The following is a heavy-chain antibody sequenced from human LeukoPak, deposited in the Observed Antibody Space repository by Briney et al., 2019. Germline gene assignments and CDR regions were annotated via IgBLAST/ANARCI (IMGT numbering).Heavy chain of an antibody. D-gene: IGHD5-18*01. Sequence: GGSLRLSCAASGVTLSDACMSWVRQAPGKGRGWVGHIKSKTAGGTTEYAAPAKGRFTISRDDSKQTVSLQMSSLKTEDSAVYYCTTEYYSNGYNNWGPGTLVIVSS. CDR1: GVTLSDAC. CDR3: TTEYYSNGYNN. J-gene: IGHJ4*01. CDR2: IKSKTAGGTT. V-gene: IGHV3-15*01.